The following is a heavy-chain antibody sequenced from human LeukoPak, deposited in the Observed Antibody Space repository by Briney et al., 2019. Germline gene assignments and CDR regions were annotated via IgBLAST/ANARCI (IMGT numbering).Heavy chain of an antibody. CDR3: ARDSGLGVTGHPFDH. CDR2: INPKSGGT. V-gene: IGHV1-2*02. CDR1: GYNFPDYY. Sequence: ASVKVSCKASGYNFPDYYIHWVRQAPGQGLEWMGWINPKSGGTNYAQKFRGRVTMTRDTSISTAYMELSGLRSDDTAVYYCARDSGLGVTGHPFDHWGQGTPVTVSS. D-gene: IGHD3-10*01. J-gene: IGHJ4*02.